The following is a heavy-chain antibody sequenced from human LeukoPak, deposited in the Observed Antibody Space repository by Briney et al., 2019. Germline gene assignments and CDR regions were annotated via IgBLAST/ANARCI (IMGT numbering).Heavy chain of an antibody. CDR3: ARDERLLSFLK. D-gene: IGHD3-3*01. V-gene: IGHV3-30*02. J-gene: IGHJ4*02. CDR1: GYTFRSYG. Sequence: GGSLRLSCAASGYTFRSYGMHWVRQAPGKGLEWVAFIRYDGSTKYYADSVKGRFTISRDNSKNTLYLQMNSLRAEDTAIYYCARDERLLSFLKWGQGTLVTVSS. CDR2: IRYDGSTK.